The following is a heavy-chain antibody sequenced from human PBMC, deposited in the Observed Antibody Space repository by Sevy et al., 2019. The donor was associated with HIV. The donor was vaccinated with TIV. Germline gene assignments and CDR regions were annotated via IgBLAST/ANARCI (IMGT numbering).Heavy chain of an antibody. V-gene: IGHV3-48*02. Sequence: GGSQRLSCAASGFTFSSYSMNWVRQAPGKGLEWVSYISNISRTIYYADSVRGRFTISRDNAKNSLYLQMNSLRDEDTAVYYCATLFHYNSQFDCWGQGTLVTVSS. D-gene: IGHD1-1*01. CDR1: GFTFSSYS. CDR2: ISNISRTI. J-gene: IGHJ4*02. CDR3: ATLFHYNSQFDC.